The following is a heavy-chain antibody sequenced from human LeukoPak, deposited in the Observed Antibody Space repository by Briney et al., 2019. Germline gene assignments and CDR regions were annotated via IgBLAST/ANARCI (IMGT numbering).Heavy chain of an antibody. CDR2: IYYTGST. J-gene: IGHJ4*02. Sequence: SETLSLTCTVSGGSISRDYWSWIRQPPGKGLEWIGYIYYTGSTNYNPSLKSRVTISVDTSKNQFSLKLSSVAAADTAVYYCARDRPGGSSLDYWGQGTLVTVSS. CDR1: GGSISRDY. CDR3: ARDRPGGSSLDY. V-gene: IGHV4-59*01. D-gene: IGHD6-13*01.